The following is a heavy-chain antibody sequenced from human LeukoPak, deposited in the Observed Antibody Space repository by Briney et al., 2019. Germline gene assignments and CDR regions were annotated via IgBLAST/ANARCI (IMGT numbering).Heavy chain of an antibody. CDR2: IRNEGTDK. CDR3: AKDGSNDWRWGAFDV. Sequence: GGSLRLSCGASGFTFSNYGMHWVRQAPGKGLEWVAFIRNEGTDKYYADSVKGRFTISRDNPKNTLHLQMNTLRADDTAVYYCAKDGSNDWRWGAFDVWGQGTMVTVSS. J-gene: IGHJ3*01. D-gene: IGHD2-15*01. CDR1: GFTFSNYG. V-gene: IGHV3-30*02.